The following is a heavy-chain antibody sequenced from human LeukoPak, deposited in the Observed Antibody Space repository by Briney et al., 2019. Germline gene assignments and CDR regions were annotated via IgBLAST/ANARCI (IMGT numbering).Heavy chain of an antibody. D-gene: IGHD1-1*01. Sequence: GASVKVSCKASGYTFTSYYMHWVRQAPGQGLEWMGIINPSGGSTSYAQKFQGRVTMTRDTSTSTVYMELSSLRSEDTAVYYCARDKGTGPKGRYWYFDLWGRGTLVTVSS. CDR2: INPSGGST. CDR1: GYTFTSYY. J-gene: IGHJ2*01. V-gene: IGHV1-46*01. CDR3: ARDKGTGPKGRYWYFDL.